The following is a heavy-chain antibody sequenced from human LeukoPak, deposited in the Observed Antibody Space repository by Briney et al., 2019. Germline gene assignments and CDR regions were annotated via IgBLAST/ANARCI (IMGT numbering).Heavy chain of an antibody. D-gene: IGHD3-3*01. CDR2: ISTNTGNP. CDR1: GYRFTNYP. Sequence: ASVKVSCKASGYRFTNYPMNWLRQAPGQGLEWMGWISTNTGNPTYAQGFTGRFVFSLDTSVTTAYLQISSLRAEDTAVYYCARGGRFLEWPTDYWAREPWSPSPQ. CDR3: ARGGRFLEWPTDY. J-gene: IGHJ4*02. V-gene: IGHV7-4-1*02.